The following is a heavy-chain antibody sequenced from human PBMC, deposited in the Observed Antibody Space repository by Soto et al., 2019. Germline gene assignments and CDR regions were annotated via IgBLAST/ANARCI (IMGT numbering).Heavy chain of an antibody. J-gene: IGHJ6*02. CDR3: ARGNWGYYYYGMDV. V-gene: IGHV1-2*04. D-gene: IGHD7-27*01. Sequence: ASVKVSCKASGYTFTDYYMHWVRQAPGQGLEWMGWINPNSGGTNYAQKFQGWVTMTRDTSISTAYMELSRLRSDDTAVYYCARGNWGYYYYGMDVWGQGTTVTVSS. CDR1: GYTFTDYY. CDR2: INPNSGGT.